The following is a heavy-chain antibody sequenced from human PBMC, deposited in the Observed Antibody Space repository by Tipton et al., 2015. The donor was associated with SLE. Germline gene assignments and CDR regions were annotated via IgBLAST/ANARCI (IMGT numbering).Heavy chain of an antibody. V-gene: IGHV4-34*01. CDR2: INHSGST. J-gene: IGHJ5*02. CDR3: ARRRGLVVVVPAAMEGFDP. CDR1: GGSFSGYY. D-gene: IGHD2-2*01. Sequence: TLSLTCAVYGGSFSGYYWSWIRQPPGKGLEWIGEINHSGSTNYNPSLKSRVTISVDTSKNQFSLKLISVTAADTAVYYCARRRGLVVVVPAAMEGFDPWGQGTLVTVSS.